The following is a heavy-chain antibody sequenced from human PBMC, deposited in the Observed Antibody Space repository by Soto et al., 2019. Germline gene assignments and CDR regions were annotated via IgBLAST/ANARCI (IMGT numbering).Heavy chain of an antibody. D-gene: IGHD3-16*01. J-gene: IGHJ1*01. V-gene: IGHV1-3*01. CDR1: GYTFTNYA. CDR2: IHAGDGNT. Sequence: ASVKGACKASGYTFTNYAMHWVRQAPGQRPEWMGWIHAGDGNTKFSQNFQGRVTFTRDTSANTAYMELSSLRSEDTAVYYCAFGTDYFHYWGQGTLVTVSS. CDR3: AFGTDYFHY.